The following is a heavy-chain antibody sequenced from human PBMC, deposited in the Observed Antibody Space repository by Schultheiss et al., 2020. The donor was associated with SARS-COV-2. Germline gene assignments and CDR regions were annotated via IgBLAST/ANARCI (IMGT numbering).Heavy chain of an antibody. CDR1: GFTFSSYA. V-gene: IGHV3-30-3*01. Sequence: GESLKISCAASGFTFSSYAMHWVRQAPGKGLEWVAVISYDGSNKYYADSVKGRFTISRDNSKNTLYLQMNSLRAEDTAVYYCARDYRYYFDYWGQGTLVTVSS. J-gene: IGHJ4*02. CDR3: ARDYRYYFDY. D-gene: IGHD1-14*01. CDR2: ISYDGSNK.